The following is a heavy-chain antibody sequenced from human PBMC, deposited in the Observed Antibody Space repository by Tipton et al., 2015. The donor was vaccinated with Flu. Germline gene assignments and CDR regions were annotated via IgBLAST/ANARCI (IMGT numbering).Heavy chain of an antibody. Sequence: QVQLVQSGGGVVQPGGSLKLSCAASGFTFSGYGMHWVRQAPGKGLEWVAFIRHDESDKYYADSVKGRFTISRDNSKNALYLLISSLRPEDTAVYYCAKDGWDTSGWYPFDYWGQGTLVTVSA. V-gene: IGHV3-30*02. CDR3: AKDGWDTSGWYPFDY. D-gene: IGHD6-19*01. J-gene: IGHJ4*02. CDR1: GFTFSGYG. CDR2: IRHDESDK.